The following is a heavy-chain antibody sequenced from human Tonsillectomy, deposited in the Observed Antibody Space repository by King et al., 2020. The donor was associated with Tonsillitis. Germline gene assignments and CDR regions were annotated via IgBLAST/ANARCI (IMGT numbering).Heavy chain of an antibody. D-gene: IGHD3-10*01. CDR2: ISYDGSNK. J-gene: IGHJ3*02. V-gene: IGHV3-30-3*01. CDR3: ARAGGEEYAFDI. Sequence: VQLVESGGGVVQPGRSLRLSCAASGFTFSSYAVHWVRQAPGKGLEWVAVISYDGSNKYYADSVEGRFIISRDNSKNTLYLQMNSLRAEDTAVYYCARAGGEEYAFDIWGQGKMVTVSS. CDR1: GFTFSSYA.